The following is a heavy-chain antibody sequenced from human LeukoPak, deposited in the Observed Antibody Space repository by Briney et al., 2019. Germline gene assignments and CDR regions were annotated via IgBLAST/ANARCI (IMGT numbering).Heavy chain of an antibody. D-gene: IGHD5-18*01. V-gene: IGHV4-39*01. CDR2: IYYSGST. J-gene: IGHJ4*02. CDR3: ARHNRYSHGCGYFDY. CDR1: GGSISSSSYY. Sequence: PSETLSLTCTVSGGSISSSSYYWGWIRQPPGKGLEWIGSIYYSGSTYYNPSLKSRVTISVDTSKNQFSLKLSSVTAADMAVYYCARHNRYSHGCGYFDYWGQGTLVTVSS.